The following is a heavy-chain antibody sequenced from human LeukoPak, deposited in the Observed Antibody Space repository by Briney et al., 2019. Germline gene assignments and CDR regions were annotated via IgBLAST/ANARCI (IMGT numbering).Heavy chain of an antibody. CDR3: ARARGYYDSAAFDY. D-gene: IGHD3-22*01. Sequence: PSETLSLTCTVSGGSISSGDYYWSWIRQPPGKGLEWIGYIYYSGSTYYNPSLKSRVTISVDTSKNQFSLKLSSVTVADTAVYYCARARGYYDSAAFDYWGQGTLVTVSS. J-gene: IGHJ4*02. V-gene: IGHV4-30-4*01. CDR2: IYYSGST. CDR1: GGSISSGDYY.